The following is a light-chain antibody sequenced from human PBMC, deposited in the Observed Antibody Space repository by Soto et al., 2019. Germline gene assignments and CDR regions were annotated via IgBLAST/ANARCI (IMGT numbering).Light chain of an antibody. J-gene: IGKJ4*02. CDR2: GAS. CDR1: QRVINNY. V-gene: IGKV3-20*01. CDR3: QHYGSSGT. Sequence: EMVFTQSPGTLSLARGERATRSCMASQRVINNYLAWYQQKPGQAPRLLIYGASNRATGIPDRISGSGSGTDLTLTIRRLEAEDFAVYYCQHYGSSGTFGTGTKVDI.